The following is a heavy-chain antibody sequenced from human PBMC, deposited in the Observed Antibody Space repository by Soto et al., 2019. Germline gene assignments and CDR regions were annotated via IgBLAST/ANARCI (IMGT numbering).Heavy chain of an antibody. V-gene: IGHV1-18*01. Sequence: QVQLVQSGAEVRKPGASVKVSCKASGYTFTTYGISWVRQAPGQGLEWMGWISPYNGNTNYAQKLPGRVIMTTDTATSTAYVELRSLRSDDTAVYDCARGWSYYEDVIPGAFDIWGQGTMVTVSS. CDR3: ARGWSYYEDVIPGAFDI. CDR2: ISPYNGNT. D-gene: IGHD1-26*01. J-gene: IGHJ3*02. CDR1: GYTFTTYG.